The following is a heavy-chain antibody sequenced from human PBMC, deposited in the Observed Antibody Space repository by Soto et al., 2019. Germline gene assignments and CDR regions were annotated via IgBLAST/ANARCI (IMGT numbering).Heavy chain of an antibody. CDR1: GGSISSSSCY. D-gene: IGHD6-13*01. CDR2: IYYSGST. V-gene: IGHV4-39*01. J-gene: IGHJ4*02. CDR3: ASTDGSWYYFDY. Sequence: LEILSLTCTVSGGSISSSSCYWGWIRQPPGKGLEWIGSIYYSGSTYYNPSLKSRVTISVDTSKNQFSLKLSSVTAADTAVYYCASTDGSWYYFDYWGQGTLVTVSS.